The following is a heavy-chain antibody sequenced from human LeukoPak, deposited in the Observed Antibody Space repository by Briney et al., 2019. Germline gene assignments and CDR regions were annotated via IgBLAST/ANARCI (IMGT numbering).Heavy chain of an antibody. Sequence: GGSLRLSCAASGFTFSSYWMSWVRQAPGKGLEWVANIKQDGSEKYYVHSVKGRFTISRDNAKNSLYLQMNSLRDEDTAVYYCARVGKVGFGESNWFDPWGQGTLVTVSS. CDR2: IKQDGSEK. D-gene: IGHD3-10*01. CDR1: GFTFSSYW. J-gene: IGHJ5*02. CDR3: ARVGKVGFGESNWFDP. V-gene: IGHV3-7*01.